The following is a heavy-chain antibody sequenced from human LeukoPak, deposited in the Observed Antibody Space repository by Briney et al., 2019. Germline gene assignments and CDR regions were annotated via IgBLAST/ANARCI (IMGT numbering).Heavy chain of an antibody. J-gene: IGHJ6*02. D-gene: IGHD2-2*01. CDR3: ARGPGVVVPAAMLFGYYGMDV. CDR2: IYYSGST. CDR1: GGSISSGGYY. V-gene: IGHV4-31*03. Sequence: PSETLSLTCTVSGGSISSGGYYWSWIRQHPGKGLEWIGYIYYSGSTYYNPSLKSRVTISVDTSKNQFSLKLSSVTAADTAVYYCARGPGVVVPAAMLFGYYGMDVWGQGTTVTVSS.